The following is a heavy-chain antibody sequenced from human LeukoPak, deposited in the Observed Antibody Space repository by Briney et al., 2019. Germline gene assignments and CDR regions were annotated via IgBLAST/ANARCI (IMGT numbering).Heavy chain of an antibody. CDR3: AKDHFLTGYYDFDY. V-gene: IGHV3-23*01. CDR2: ISGSGGST. CDR1: GFTFNSYA. D-gene: IGHD3/OR15-3a*01. Sequence: PGGSLRLSCAASGFTFNSYAMSWVRQAPGKGLEWVSAISGSGGSTYYADSVKGRFTISRDNSKNTLYLQMNSLRAEDTAVYYCAKDHFLTGYYDFDYWGQGTLVTVSS. J-gene: IGHJ4*02.